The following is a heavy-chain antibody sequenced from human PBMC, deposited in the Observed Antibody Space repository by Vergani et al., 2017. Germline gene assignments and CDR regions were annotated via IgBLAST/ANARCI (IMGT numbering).Heavy chain of an antibody. CDR2: IIPIFGTA. D-gene: IGHD2-2*01. V-gene: IGHV1-69*01. Sequence: QVQLVQSGAEVKKPGSSVKVSCKASGGTFSSYAISWVRQAPGQGLEWMGGIIPIFGTANYAQKFQGRFTINADESTSTTYMELRSLRSEDTAVEDCATGIGVGPAAGAPKGDDDDYMDDWGKGTTVTVAS. J-gene: IGHJ6*03. CDR1: GGTFSSYA. CDR3: ATGIGVGPAAGAPKGDDDDYMDD.